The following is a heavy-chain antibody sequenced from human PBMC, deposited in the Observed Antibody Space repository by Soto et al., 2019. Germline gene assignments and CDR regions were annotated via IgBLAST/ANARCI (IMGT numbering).Heavy chain of an antibody. D-gene: IGHD3-22*01. J-gene: IGHJ4*02. V-gene: IGHV1-2*02. CDR2: VHPDSGGT. CDR1: GYIFTDHL. CDR3: ARGAQGFFPVSGIYFVFDH. Sequence: ASVKVSCKTSGYIFTDHLIHWGRQSPGQGLQWVGWVHPDSGGTNVAQAFQDRVTMTADTSITTAYMDLARRRPDDTAIFYCARGAQGFFPVSGIYFVFDHWGQGTPVTVSS.